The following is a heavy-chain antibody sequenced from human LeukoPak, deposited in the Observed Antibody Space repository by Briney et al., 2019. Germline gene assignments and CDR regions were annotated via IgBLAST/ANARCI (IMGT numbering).Heavy chain of an antibody. CDR3: ARAVPAPGTPENAFDI. Sequence: GGSLRLSCAASGFTFTNYAMSWVRQAPGKGLEWVSATSRSGDTTYYADSVKGRFTISRDNSQSTLYLHMNSLSTEDTALYYCARAVPAPGTPENAFDIWGQGTMVTVSS. D-gene: IGHD6-13*01. CDR2: TSRSGDTT. J-gene: IGHJ3*02. CDR1: GFTFTNYA. V-gene: IGHV3-23*01.